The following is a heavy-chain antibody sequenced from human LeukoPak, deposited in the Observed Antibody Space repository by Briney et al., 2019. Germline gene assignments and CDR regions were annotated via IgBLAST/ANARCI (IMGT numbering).Heavy chain of an antibody. V-gene: IGHV1-69*13. CDR2: IIPIFGTA. CDR3: AREFLGSFGY. D-gene: IGHD2/OR15-2a*01. Sequence: SVKVSCKASGYTFTSYGISWVRQAPGQGLEWMGGIIPIFGTANYAQKFQGRVTITADESTSTAYMELSSLRSEDTAVYYCAREFLGSFGYWGQGTLVTVSS. CDR1: GYTFTSYG. J-gene: IGHJ4*02.